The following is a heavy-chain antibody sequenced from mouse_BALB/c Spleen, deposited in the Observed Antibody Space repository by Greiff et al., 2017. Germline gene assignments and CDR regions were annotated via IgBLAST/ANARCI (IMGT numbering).Heavy chain of an antibody. CDR2: ISSGGST. CDR3: ARGTTGNFDY. D-gene: IGHD1-1*01. J-gene: IGHJ2*01. Sequence: EVKLVESGGGLVKPGGSLKLSCAASGFTFSSYAMSWVRQTPEKRLEWVASISSGGSTYYPDSVKGRFTISRDNARNILYLQMSSLRSEDTAMYYCARGTTGNFDYWGQGTTLTVSS. V-gene: IGHV5-6-5*01. CDR1: GFTFSSYA.